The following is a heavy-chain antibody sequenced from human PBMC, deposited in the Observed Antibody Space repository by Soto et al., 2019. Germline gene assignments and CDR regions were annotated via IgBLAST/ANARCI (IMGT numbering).Heavy chain of an antibody. D-gene: IGHD2-2*01. Sequence: QPGGSLRLSCAASGFTFSSYGMHWVRQAPGKGLEWVAVISYDGSNKYYADSVKGRFTISRDNSKNTLYLQMNSLRAEDTAVYYCAKGGYQLLAYYYYYYGMDVWGQGTTVTVSS. V-gene: IGHV3-30*18. CDR1: GFTFSSYG. CDR3: AKGGYQLLAYYYYYYGMDV. J-gene: IGHJ6*02. CDR2: ISYDGSNK.